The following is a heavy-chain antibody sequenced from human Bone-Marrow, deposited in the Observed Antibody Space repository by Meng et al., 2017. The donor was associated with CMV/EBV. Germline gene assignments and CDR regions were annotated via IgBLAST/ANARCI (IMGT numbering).Heavy chain of an antibody. J-gene: IGHJ3*02. V-gene: IGHV3-74*01. D-gene: IGHD3-10*01. Sequence: GESLKISCAASGFTFSSYWMHWVRQAPGKGLVWVCNSDGRTIHYADFVKGRFTISRDNAKNTLYLEMHSLRADDTAVYYCVREAGSAPTLGVFDIWGQGTMVTVSS. CDR3: VREAGSAPTLGVFDI. CDR1: GFTFSSYW. CDR2: NSDGRTI.